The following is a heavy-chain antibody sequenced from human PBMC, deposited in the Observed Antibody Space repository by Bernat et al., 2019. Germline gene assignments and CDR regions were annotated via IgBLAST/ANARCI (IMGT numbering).Heavy chain of an antibody. J-gene: IGHJ6*02. D-gene: IGHD6-19*01. Sequence: QVQLVQSGAEVKKPGSSVKVSCKASGGTFSSYTISWVRQAPGQGLEWMGRIIPILGIANYAQKFQGRVTITADKSTSTAYMELSSLRSEDTAVYYCASMPYSSGWYYYYGMEVWGQGTTVTVSS. V-gene: IGHV1-69*02. CDR2: IIPILGIA. CDR1: GGTFSSYT. CDR3: ASMPYSSGWYYYYGMEV.